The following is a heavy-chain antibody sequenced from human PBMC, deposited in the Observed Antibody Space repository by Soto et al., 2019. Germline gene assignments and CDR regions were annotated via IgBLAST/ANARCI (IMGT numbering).Heavy chain of an antibody. D-gene: IGHD1-1*01. CDR3: AKDAEESVNEPIPGDC. V-gene: IGHV3-23*01. J-gene: IGHJ4*02. CDR1: GFTFRNFA. CDR2: ISGSGRMT. Sequence: EVQLLESGEDLVQPGGSLRLSGAASGFTFRNFAMTWVRKAPGKGLEWVSGISGSGRMTYYAHSVKGHFTISRDNSKNTLYLQMNSLRAEDTAVYYCAKDAEESVNEPIPGDCWGQGTVVTVSS.